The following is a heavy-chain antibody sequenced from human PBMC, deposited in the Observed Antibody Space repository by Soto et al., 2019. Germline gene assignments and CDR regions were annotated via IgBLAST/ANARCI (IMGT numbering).Heavy chain of an antibody. CDR1: GGSVSNNNYY. CDR3: ARHRTNFYAGGGNYNFDF. V-gene: IGHV4-39*01. D-gene: IGHD2-8*02. Sequence: QLQLQESGPGLVRPSETLSLTCTVSGGSVSNNNYYWGWIRQPPGKGLEWIGSIYYSGSTYYNSSLKSRVTLPVDTSRNHFSLKVNSVTAADTAVYYCARHRTNFYAGGGNYNFDFWGQGTLVTVSS. J-gene: IGHJ4*02. CDR2: IYYSGST.